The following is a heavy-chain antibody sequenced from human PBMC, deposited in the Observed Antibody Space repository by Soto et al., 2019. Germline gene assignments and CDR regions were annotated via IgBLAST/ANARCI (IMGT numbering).Heavy chain of an antibody. CDR1: GFTFSSYG. V-gene: IGHV3-30*18. J-gene: IGHJ4*02. Sequence: SLRLSCAASGFTFSSYGMHWVRQAPGKGLEWVAVISYDGSNKYYADSVKGRFTISRDNSKNTLYLQMNSLRAEDTAVYYCAKGLYYYGSGSYYPGPGDYWGQGTLVTVSS. CDR3: AKGLYYYGSGSYYPGPGDY. CDR2: ISYDGSNK. D-gene: IGHD3-10*01.